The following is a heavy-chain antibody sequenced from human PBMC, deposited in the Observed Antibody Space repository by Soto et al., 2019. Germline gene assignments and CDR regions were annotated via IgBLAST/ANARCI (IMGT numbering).Heavy chain of an antibody. V-gene: IGHV1-18*01. D-gene: IGHD3-9*01. J-gene: IGHJ6*02. Sequence: ASVKVSCKASGYTFTNYGITWVRQAPGQGLEWMGWVSAYNDNTNYAQKVQGRVTMTKDTSTSTAYMELRSLRSDDTAMYYCARDGREEYFDFYGLGVWGQGTTVTVSS. CDR3: ARDGREEYFDFYGLGV. CDR2: VSAYNDNT. CDR1: GYTFTNYG.